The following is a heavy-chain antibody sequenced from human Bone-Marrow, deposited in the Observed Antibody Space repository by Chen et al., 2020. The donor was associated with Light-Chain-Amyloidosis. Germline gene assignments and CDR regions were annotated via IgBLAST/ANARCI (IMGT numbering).Heavy chain of an antibody. CDR2: IYPDDSDA. Sequence: EVQLEQSGPEVKKPGESLKISCKGSGYTFPNYWIGWVRQMPGKGLEWMGVIYPDDSDARYSPSFEGQVTISADKSITTAYLQWRSPKASDTAMYYCARRRDGYNFDYGGQGTLVTVSS. V-gene: IGHV5-51*01. J-gene: IGHJ4*02. D-gene: IGHD5-12*01. CDR3: ARRRDGYNFDY. CDR1: GYTFPNYW.